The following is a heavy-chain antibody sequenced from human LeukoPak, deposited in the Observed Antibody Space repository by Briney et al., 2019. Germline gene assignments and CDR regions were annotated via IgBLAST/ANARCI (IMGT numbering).Heavy chain of an antibody. CDR1: GFTFSSYW. V-gene: IGHV3-74*01. D-gene: IGHD4-17*01. J-gene: IGHJ3*02. CDR3: GSHGDYDAFDM. Sequence: GGSLRLSCVASGFTFSSYWMHWVRQAPGKGLVWVSHINSDGSSTTYADSVKGRFTISRDNAKNTLYLQMNSLRADDTAMYYCGSHGDYDAFDMWGLGTMVTVSS. CDR2: INSDGSST.